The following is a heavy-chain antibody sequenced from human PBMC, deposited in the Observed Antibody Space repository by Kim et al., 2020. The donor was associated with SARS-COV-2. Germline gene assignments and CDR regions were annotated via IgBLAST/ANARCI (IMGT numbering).Heavy chain of an antibody. J-gene: IGHJ5*02. D-gene: IGHD2-21*02. CDR3: ARDFRDIVVVTAIPGVWFDP. V-gene: IGHV3-48*02. Sequence: GGSLRLSCAASGFTFSSYSMNWVRQAPGKGLEWVSYISSSSSTIYYADSVKGRFTISRDNAKNSLYLQMNSLRDEDTAVYYCARDFRDIVVVTAIPGVWFDPWGQGTLVTVSS. CDR1: GFTFSSYS. CDR2: ISSSSSTI.